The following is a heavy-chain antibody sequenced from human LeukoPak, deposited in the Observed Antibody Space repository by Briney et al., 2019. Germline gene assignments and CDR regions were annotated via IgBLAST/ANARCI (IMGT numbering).Heavy chain of an antibody. CDR2: MFYTGGT. Sequence: SETLSLTCSVSGGSISSDYWAWIRQPPGKGLDWIGYMFYTGGTNYNPSLKSRVTISLATSKNQFSLKLSSVTAADTAVYYCAGVSVVYGMDVWGRGTTVTVSS. J-gene: IGHJ6*02. CDR1: GGSISSDY. CDR3: AGVSVVYGMDV. V-gene: IGHV4-59*01.